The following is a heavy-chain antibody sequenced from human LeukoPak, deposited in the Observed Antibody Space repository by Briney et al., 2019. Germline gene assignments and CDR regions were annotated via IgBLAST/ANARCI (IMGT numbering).Heavy chain of an antibody. J-gene: IGHJ6*03. Sequence: KPSETLSLTCTVSGGSISSSSYYWGWIRQPPGKGLEWIATIYYSGSTNYNPSLKSRVTISVDTSKNQFSLKLSSVTAADTAVYYCARHYSQWRSHYYYYMDVWGKGTTVTISS. CDR3: ARHYSQWRSHYYYYMDV. CDR1: GGSISSSSYY. CDR2: IYYSGST. V-gene: IGHV4-39*01. D-gene: IGHD6-19*01.